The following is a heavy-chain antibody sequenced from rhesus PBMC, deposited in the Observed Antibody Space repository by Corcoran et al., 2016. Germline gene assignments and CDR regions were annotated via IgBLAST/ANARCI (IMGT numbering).Heavy chain of an antibody. Sequence: QVQLQESGPGLVKPSETLSLTCAVSGYSLSRGYGWGWIRQPPGKGLEWIGKFYGGSGSTYYNPSLKSRGTISKDTSKNQFSLKLSSVTAADTAVYYCARLEDSIFDSWGQGVVVTVSS. CDR1: GYSLSRGYG. CDR2: FYGGSGST. CDR3: ARLEDSIFDS. D-gene: IGHD3-22*01. V-gene: IGHV4-127*01. J-gene: IGHJ6*01.